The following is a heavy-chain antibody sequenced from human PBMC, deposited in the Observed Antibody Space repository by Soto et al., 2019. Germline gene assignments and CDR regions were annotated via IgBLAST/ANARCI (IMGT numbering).Heavy chain of an antibody. V-gene: IGHV1-69*12. CDR1: GGTFSSYA. J-gene: IGHJ6*02. D-gene: IGHD2-15*01. CDR2: IIPIFGTA. Sequence: QVQLVQSGAEVKKPGSSVKVSCKASGGTFSSYAISWVRQAPGQGLEWMGGIIPIFGTANYAQKFQGRVTITADESTSTAYMELSSLRSEDTAVYYCARDRIVVVVAATRRRRDYHGMDVWGQGTTVTVSS. CDR3: ARDRIVVVVAATRRRRDYHGMDV.